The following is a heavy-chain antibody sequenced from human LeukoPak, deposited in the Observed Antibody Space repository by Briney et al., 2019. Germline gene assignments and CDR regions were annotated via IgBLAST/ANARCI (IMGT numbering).Heavy chain of an antibody. V-gene: IGHV4-39*07. J-gene: IGHJ4*02. D-gene: IGHD3-22*01. CDR2: IYYSGST. CDR3: ARGESLHYYYDSSGYMD. CDR1: GGSISSSSYY. Sequence: ASETLSLTCTVSGGSISSSSYYWGWIRQPPGKGLEWIGSIYYSGSTNYNPSLKSRVTISVDTSKNQFSLKLSSVTAADTAVYYCARGESLHYYYDSSGYMDWGQGTLVTVSS.